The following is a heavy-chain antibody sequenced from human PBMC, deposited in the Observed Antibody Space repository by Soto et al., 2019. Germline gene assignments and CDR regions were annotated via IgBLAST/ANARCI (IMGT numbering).Heavy chain of an antibody. CDR1: GASVGSTASY. Sequence: QVHLQESGPGLVKPSQTLSLTCSVSGASVGSTASYWSWIRQAPGKGLEWVGHIYYSGTTYYNPSLQGRLTISVDMSKNQFSLTLTSVTAADTAVYFCARGRLSGHPTPPHDYSGQGTLVTVSS. CDR2: IYYSGTT. J-gene: IGHJ4*02. CDR3: ARGRLSGHPTPPHDY. V-gene: IGHV4-30-4*01. D-gene: IGHD2-21*02.